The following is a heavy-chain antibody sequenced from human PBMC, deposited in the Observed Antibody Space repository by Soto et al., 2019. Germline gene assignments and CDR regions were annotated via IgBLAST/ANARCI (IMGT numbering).Heavy chain of an antibody. D-gene: IGHD3-10*01. Sequence: SVKVSCKASGGTFSSYAISCVRQAPGQGLEWMGGIIPIFGTANYAQKFQGRVTITADESTSTAYMELSSLRSEDTAVYYCASLYGSGSYYEGNWFDPWGQGTLVTVSS. V-gene: IGHV1-69*13. CDR1: GGTFSSYA. J-gene: IGHJ5*02. CDR3: ASLYGSGSYYEGNWFDP. CDR2: IIPIFGTA.